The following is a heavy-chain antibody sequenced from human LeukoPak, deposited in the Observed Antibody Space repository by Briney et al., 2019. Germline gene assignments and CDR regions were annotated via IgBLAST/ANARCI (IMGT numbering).Heavy chain of an antibody. V-gene: IGHV1-69*13. CDR2: IIPIFGTA. CDR1: GGTFSSYA. J-gene: IGHJ3*02. Sequence: ASVKVSCKASGGTFSSYAISWVRQAPGQGLEWMGGIIPIFGTANYAQKFQGRVTITADESTSTAYMELSSLRSEGTAVYYCARIYSSGYYSRGALDIWGQGTMVTVSS. D-gene: IGHD3-22*01. CDR3: ARIYSSGYYSRGALDI.